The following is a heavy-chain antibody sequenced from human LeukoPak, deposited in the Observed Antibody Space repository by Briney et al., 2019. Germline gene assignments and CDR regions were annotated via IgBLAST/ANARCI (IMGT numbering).Heavy chain of an antibody. V-gene: IGHV3-23*01. CDR2: ISGSGGST. J-gene: IGHJ4*02. Sequence: GGSLRLSCAASGFTFSSYAMSWVRQAPGKGLEWVSAISGSGGSTYYADSVKGRFTISRDNAKNTLYLQMSSLRADDTAVYYCARSDHYHDNSGYDVWGQGTLVTVSS. CDR1: GFTFSSYA. D-gene: IGHD3-22*01. CDR3: ARSDHYHDNSGYDV.